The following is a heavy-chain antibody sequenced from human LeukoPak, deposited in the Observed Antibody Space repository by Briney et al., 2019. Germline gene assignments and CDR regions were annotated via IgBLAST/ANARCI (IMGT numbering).Heavy chain of an antibody. V-gene: IGHV4-59*01. CDR1: GGSISSYY. Sequence: SETLSLTCTVSGGSISSYYWSWIRQPPGKGLEWIGYIYYSGSTNYNPSLKSRVTISVDTSKNQFSLKLSPVTAADTAVYHCARRRIAAAGRVYYFDYWGQGTLVTVSS. CDR2: IYYSGST. CDR3: ARRRIAAAGRVYYFDY. D-gene: IGHD6-13*01. J-gene: IGHJ4*02.